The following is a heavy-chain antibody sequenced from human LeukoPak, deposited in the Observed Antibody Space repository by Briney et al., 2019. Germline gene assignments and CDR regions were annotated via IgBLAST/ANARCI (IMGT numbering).Heavy chain of an antibody. CDR1: GFSLSTSGVG. CDR3: AQTLAYCGGDCYWDY. V-gene: IGHV2-5*02. J-gene: IGHJ4*02. Sequence: SGPTLENPTQTLTLTCTFSGFSLSTSGVGVGWIRQPPGKALEWLALIYWDDDKRYSPSLKSRLTITKDTSKNQVVLTMTNMDPVDTATYYCAQTLAYCGGDCYWDYWGQGTLVTVSS. D-gene: IGHD2-21*02. CDR2: IYWDDDK.